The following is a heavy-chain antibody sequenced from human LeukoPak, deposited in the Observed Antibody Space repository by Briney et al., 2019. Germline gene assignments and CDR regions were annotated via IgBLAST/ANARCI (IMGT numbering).Heavy chain of an antibody. V-gene: IGHV3-53*01. CDR3: ASQTSSSGAFDI. J-gene: IGHJ3*02. D-gene: IGHD6-6*01. CDR2: IYSGGST. Sequence: GGSLGLSCAASGFTVSSNYMSWVRQAPGKGLEWVSVIYSGGSTYYADSVKGRFTISRDNSKNTLYLQMNSLRAEDTAVYYCASQTSSSGAFDIWGQGTMVTVSS. CDR1: GFTVSSNY.